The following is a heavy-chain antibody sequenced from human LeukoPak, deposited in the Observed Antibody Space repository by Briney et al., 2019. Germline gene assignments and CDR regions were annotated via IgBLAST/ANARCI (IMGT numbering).Heavy chain of an antibody. CDR2: INHSGST. CDR3: ARVLMGATLDY. J-gene: IGHJ4*02. V-gene: IGHV4-34*01. D-gene: IGHD1-26*01. CDR1: GGSFSGYY. Sequence: PSETLSLTCVVYGGSFSGYYWNWIRQPPGKGLEWIGEINHSGSTNYNPSLKSRVTISVDASKNQFSLKLSSVTAADTAVYYCARVLMGATLDYWGQGTLVTVSS.